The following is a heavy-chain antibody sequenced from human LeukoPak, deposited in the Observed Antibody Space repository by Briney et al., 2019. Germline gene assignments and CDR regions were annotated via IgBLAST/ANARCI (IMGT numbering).Heavy chain of an antibody. CDR2: INHSGST. D-gene: IGHD2-15*01. CDR3: ARLGYCSGGSCLPRYYMDV. J-gene: IGHJ6*03. V-gene: IGHV4-34*01. Sequence: PSETLSLTCAVYGGSFSGYYWSWIRQPPGKGLEWIGEINHSGSTNYNPSLKSRVTISVDTSKNQFSLKLSSVTAADTAVYYCARLGYCSGGSCLPRYYMDVWGKGTTVTVSS. CDR1: GGSFSGYY.